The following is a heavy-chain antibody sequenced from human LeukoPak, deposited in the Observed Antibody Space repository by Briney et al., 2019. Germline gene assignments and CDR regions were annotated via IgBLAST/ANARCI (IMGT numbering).Heavy chain of an antibody. Sequence: PGRSLRLSCAASGFTFSSYAMHWVRQAPGKGLECVAVISYDGSNKYYADSVKGRFTISRDNSKNTLYLQMNSLRAEDTAVYYCARYSSGWYGDYWGQGTLVTVSS. D-gene: IGHD6-19*01. CDR1: GFTFSSYA. CDR3: ARYSSGWYGDY. CDR2: ISYDGSNK. V-gene: IGHV3-30-3*01. J-gene: IGHJ4*02.